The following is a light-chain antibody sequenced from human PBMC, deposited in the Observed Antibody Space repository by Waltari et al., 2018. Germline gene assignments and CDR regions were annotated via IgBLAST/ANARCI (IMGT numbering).Light chain of an antibody. J-gene: IGLJ3*02. CDR1: NSDLGLYDY. V-gene: IGLV2-14*03. CDR3: CSYTSSLSWV. Sequence: QSALTQPASVSASPGPSITISCTGTNSDLGLYDYVSWYQHNPGEAPKLMIYDVNNRPSGISNRFSGSKSGNTASLTISGLQAEDEADYYCCSYTSSLSWVFGGGTKLTVL. CDR2: DVN.